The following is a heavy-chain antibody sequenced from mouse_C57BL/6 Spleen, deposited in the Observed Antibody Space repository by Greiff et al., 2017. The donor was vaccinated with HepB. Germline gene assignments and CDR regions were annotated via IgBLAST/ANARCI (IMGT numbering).Heavy chain of an antibody. D-gene: IGHD5-1*01. CDR3: ARLSTYWYFDV. Sequence: VQLKQSGPELVKPGASVKISCKASGYTFTDYNMDWVKQSHGKSLEWIGDINPNNGGTIYNQKFKGKATLTVDKSSSTAYMELRSLTSEDTAVYYCARLSTYWYFDVWGTGTTVTVSS. V-gene: IGHV1-18*01. CDR1: GYTFTDYN. J-gene: IGHJ1*03. CDR2: INPNNGGT.